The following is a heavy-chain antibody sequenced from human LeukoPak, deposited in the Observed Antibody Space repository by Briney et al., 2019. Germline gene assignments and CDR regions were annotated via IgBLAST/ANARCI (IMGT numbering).Heavy chain of an antibody. CDR1: GYTFTSYD. CDR3: ARGQGPPWGV. CDR2: MNPNSGNT. Sequence: ASVKVPCKASGYTFTSYDINWVRQATGQGLEWMGWMNPNSGNTGYAQKLQGRVTMTTDTSTSTAYMELRSLRSDDTAVYYCARGQGPPWGVWGNGTTVTVSS. V-gene: IGHV1-8*01. D-gene: IGHD3-16*01. J-gene: IGHJ6*04.